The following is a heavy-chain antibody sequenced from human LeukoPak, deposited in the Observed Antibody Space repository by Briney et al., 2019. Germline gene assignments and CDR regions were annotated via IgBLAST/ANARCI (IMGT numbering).Heavy chain of an antibody. CDR1: GSTFSNYA. Sequence: GRSLRLSCAASGSTFSNYAMNWVRQAPGEGLEWVAGIGGGDDIYYADSVKGRFTGSIDDSKNTLYLQMSSLRIEDTAIYYCAKDATPFNSIWDYFDSWGQGTLVTVS. J-gene: IGHJ4*02. V-gene: IGHV3-23*01. CDR2: IGGGDDI. CDR3: AKDATPFNSIWDYFDS. D-gene: IGHD4-23*01.